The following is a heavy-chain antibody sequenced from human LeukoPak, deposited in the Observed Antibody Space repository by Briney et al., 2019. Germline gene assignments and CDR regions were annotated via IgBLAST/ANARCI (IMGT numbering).Heavy chain of an antibody. Sequence: EASVTVSCTASGYTFTSYYMHWVRQAPGQGLEWMGIINPSGGSTSYAQKFQGRVTMTRDTSTSTVYMELSSLRSEDTAVYYCAREWAAWFDPWGQGTLVTVSS. CDR1: GYTFTSYY. D-gene: IGHD1-26*01. V-gene: IGHV1-46*01. CDR3: AREWAAWFDP. CDR2: INPSGGST. J-gene: IGHJ5*02.